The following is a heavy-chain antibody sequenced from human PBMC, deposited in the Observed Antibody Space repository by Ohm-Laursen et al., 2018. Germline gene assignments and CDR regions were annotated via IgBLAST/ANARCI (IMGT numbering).Heavy chain of an antibody. CDR3: ARPGYTSPFDY. Sequence: SLRLSCSASGFTFSSYSMNWVRRAPGKGLEWVSYISSSSSTIYYADSVKGRFTISRDNAKNSLYLQMNSLRAEDTAVYYCARPGYTSPFDYWGQGTLVTVSS. D-gene: IGHD6-19*01. CDR2: ISSSSSTI. J-gene: IGHJ4*02. CDR1: GFTFSSYS. V-gene: IGHV3-48*01.